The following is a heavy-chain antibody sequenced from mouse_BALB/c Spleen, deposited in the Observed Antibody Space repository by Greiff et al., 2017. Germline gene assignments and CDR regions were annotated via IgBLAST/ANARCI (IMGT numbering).Heavy chain of an antibody. D-gene: IGHD2-1*01. J-gene: IGHJ3*01. Sequence: EVQLQQSGTVLARPGASVKMSCKASGYTFTSYWMHWVKQRPGQGLEWIGAIYPGNSDTSYNQKFKGKAKLTAVTSTSTAYMELSSLTNEDSAVYYCTRRGGNFPAWFAYWGQGTLVTVSA. CDR2: IYPGNSDT. CDR3: TRRGGNFPAWFAY. V-gene: IGHV1-5*01. CDR1: GYTFTSYW.